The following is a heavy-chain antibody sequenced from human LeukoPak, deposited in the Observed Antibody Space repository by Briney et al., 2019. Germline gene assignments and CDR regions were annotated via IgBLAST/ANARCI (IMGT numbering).Heavy chain of an antibody. CDR3: ARTHSGSYYPDAFDI. Sequence: GESLKISCKGSGYSFTSYWIGWVRPMPGKGLEWMGIIYPGDSDTRYSPSFQGQVTISADKSISTAYLQWSSLKASDTAMYYCARTHSGSYYPDAFDIWGQGTMVTVSS. CDR1: GYSFTSYW. J-gene: IGHJ3*02. CDR2: IYPGDSDT. V-gene: IGHV5-51*01. D-gene: IGHD1-26*01.